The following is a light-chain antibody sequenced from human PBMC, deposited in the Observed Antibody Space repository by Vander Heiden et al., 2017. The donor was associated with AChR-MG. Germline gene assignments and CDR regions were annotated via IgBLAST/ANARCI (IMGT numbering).Light chain of an antibody. V-gene: IGLV2-14*01. Sequence: QSALTQPASVSGSPGQSITISCTGTSSVVGCYISVSWYKQHPGQCPALMRYDVINPPSGVSNRFSCSKAGNTASLTISGLQAEDDSDYYCSSYTSSTTSVFGGGTKLTVL. CDR2: DVI. CDR1: SSVVGCYIS. J-gene: IGLJ3*02. CDR3: SSYTSSTTSV.